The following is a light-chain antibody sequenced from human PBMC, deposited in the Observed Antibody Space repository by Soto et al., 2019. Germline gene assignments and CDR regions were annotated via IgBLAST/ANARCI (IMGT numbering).Light chain of an antibody. CDR1: RSVGNN. CDR3: QQHADWPLT. J-gene: IGKJ4*01. V-gene: IGKV3-11*01. Sequence: EIVLTQSPATLSLSPGERATLSCRASRSVGNNLAWYQKKPGQAPGLLIYAASTRATGIPARFSGSGSGTDFTLTISSLEPEDFVVYYCQQHADWPLTFGGGTKVDNK. CDR2: AAS.